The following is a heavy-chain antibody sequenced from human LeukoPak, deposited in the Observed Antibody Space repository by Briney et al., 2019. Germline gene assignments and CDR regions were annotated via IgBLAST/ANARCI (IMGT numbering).Heavy chain of an antibody. J-gene: IGHJ4*02. CDR3: ARDAIPAAAIRDY. Sequence: KPSQTLSLTCAVSGGSISSGGYSWSWIRQPPGKGLEWIGYIYHSGSTYYNPSLKSRVTISVDRSKNQFSLKLSSVTAADTAVYYCARDAIPAAAIRDYWGQGTLVTVSS. CDR1: GGSISSGGYS. D-gene: IGHD2-2*01. V-gene: IGHV4-30-2*01. CDR2: IYHSGST.